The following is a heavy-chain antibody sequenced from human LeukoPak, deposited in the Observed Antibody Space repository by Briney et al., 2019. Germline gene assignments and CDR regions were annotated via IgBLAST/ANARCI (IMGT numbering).Heavy chain of an antibody. CDR1: GLSLTHDG. CDR2: ISFYSGYT. D-gene: IGHD3-10*01. V-gene: IGHV1-18*01. J-gene: IGHJ4*02. Sequence: ASVKVSCKASGLSLTHDGISWVRQAPGQGLGWVGWISFYSGYTLYAQNCQGRLTVTTDTSTSTAYMELTSLPSADTAVSFCARATYYYGSGREDEFAYWGQGTLVTVSS. CDR3: ARATYYYGSGREDEFAY.